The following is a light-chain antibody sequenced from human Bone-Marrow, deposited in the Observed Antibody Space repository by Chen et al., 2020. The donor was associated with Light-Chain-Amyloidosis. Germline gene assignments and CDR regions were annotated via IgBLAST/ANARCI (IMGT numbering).Light chain of an antibody. CDR2: RDT. Sequence: SYELTQPPSVSVSPAQTARLTCSGDDLPTKYAYWYQQKPGQAPLLVIHRDTERPSGISERFSGSSSGTTATLTISGVQAEDEADYHCQSADSSGTYEVIFGGGTKLTVL. CDR1: DLPTKY. CDR3: QSADSSGTYEVI. V-gene: IGLV3-25*03. J-gene: IGLJ2*01.